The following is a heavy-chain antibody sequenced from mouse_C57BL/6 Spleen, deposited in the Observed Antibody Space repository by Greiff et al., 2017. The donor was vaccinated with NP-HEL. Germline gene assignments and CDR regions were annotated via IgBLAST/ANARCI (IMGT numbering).Heavy chain of an antibody. V-gene: IGHV1-82*01. J-gene: IGHJ2*01. CDR1: GYAFSSSW. CDR3: ASGTNFYFDY. Sequence: VQVVESGPELVKPGASVKISCKASGYAFSSSWMNWVKQRPGKGLEWIGRIYPGDGDTNYNGKFKGKATLTADKSSSTAYMQLSSLTSEDSAVYFCASGTNFYFDYWGQGTTLTVSS. D-gene: IGHD3-3*01. CDR2: IYPGDGDT.